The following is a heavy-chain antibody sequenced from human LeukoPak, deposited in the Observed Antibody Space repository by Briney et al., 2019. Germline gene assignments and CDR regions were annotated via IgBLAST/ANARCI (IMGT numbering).Heavy chain of an antibody. CDR3: ARVAPYSGRLYYFDY. J-gene: IGHJ4*02. Sequence: ASVKVSCKASGYTSTSYDINWVRQATGQGLEWMGWMNPNSGNTGYAQKFQGRATMTRNTSISTAYMELSSLRSEDTAVYYCARVAPYSGRLYYFDYWGQGTLVTVSS. V-gene: IGHV1-8*01. CDR1: GYTSTSYD. CDR2: MNPNSGNT. D-gene: IGHD5-12*01.